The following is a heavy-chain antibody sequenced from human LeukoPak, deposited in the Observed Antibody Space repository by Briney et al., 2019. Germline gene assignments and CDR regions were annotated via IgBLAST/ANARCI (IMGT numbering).Heavy chain of an antibody. D-gene: IGHD4-17*01. CDR2: ISYDGSNK. J-gene: IGHJ4*02. CDR3: ANEYGVYYFDY. V-gene: IGHV3-30*18. Sequence: GGSLRLSCAASGLTFSSYGMHWVRQAPGKGLEWVAVISYDGSNKYYADSVKGRFTISRDNSKNTLYLQMNSLRAEDTAVYYCANEYGVYYFDYWGQGTLVTVSS. CDR1: GLTFSSYG.